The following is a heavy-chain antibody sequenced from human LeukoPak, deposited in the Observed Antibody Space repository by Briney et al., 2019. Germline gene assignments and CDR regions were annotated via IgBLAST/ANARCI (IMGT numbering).Heavy chain of an antibody. J-gene: IGHJ1*01. D-gene: IGHD5-12*01. V-gene: IGHV3-7*03. Sequence: GGSLRLSCAASGFTFSQYWMSWVRQAPGKGLEWVANIKHDGSEKQDGSEKNYVDSVKGRFTISRDNAKNSLYLQMNSLRAEDTALYYCAKDIYPDIVAYERQEAYFQHWGQSTLVTVSS. CDR2: IKHDGSEKQDGSEK. CDR1: GFTFSQYW. CDR3: AKDIYPDIVAYERQEAYFQH.